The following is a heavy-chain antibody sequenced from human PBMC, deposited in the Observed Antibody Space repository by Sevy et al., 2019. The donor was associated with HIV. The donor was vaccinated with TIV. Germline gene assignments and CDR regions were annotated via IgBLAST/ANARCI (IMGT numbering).Heavy chain of an antibody. CDR1: GFTFSSYA. J-gene: IGHJ3*02. CDR2: ISGSGYST. Sequence: GGSLRLSCAASGFTFSSYAMSWVRQAPGKGLEWVSAISGSGYSTYYANSVKGRFTISKDNSKNTLYLQMNSLRAEDTAVYFCATRQQLVLLDAFDIWGQGTMVTVSS. CDR3: ATRQQLVLLDAFDI. V-gene: IGHV3-23*01. D-gene: IGHD6-13*01.